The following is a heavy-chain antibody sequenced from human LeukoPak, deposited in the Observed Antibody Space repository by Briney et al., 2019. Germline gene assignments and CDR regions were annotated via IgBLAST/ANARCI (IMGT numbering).Heavy chain of an antibody. Sequence: ASVKVSCKASGYTFTDYYMHWVRQAPGQGLEWMGWINPNSGGTNYAQKFQGRVTMTRDTSISTAYMELSRLRSDDTAVYYCARGPSTYYYDSSGYSFDPWGQGTLVTVSS. J-gene: IGHJ5*02. CDR1: GYTFTDYY. CDR3: ARGPSTYYYDSSGYSFDP. D-gene: IGHD3-22*01. CDR2: INPNSGGT. V-gene: IGHV1-2*02.